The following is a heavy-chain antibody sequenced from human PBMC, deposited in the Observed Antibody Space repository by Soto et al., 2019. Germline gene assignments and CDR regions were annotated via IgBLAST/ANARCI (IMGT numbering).Heavy chain of an antibody. J-gene: IGHJ5*02. CDR3: ARGGVGSTSGWFDP. V-gene: IGHV1-18*01. D-gene: IGHD1-26*01. CDR2: ITAYNGNT. CDR1: GYIFTSYG. Sequence: QVQLVQSGAEVKKPGASVKVSCKASGYIFTSYGISWVRQAPGQGLEWMGWITAYNGNTNYAQSLQGRVTMTADTSTTTAYMELRSLRADDTAVYYWARGGVGSTSGWFDPWGQGTLVTVSS.